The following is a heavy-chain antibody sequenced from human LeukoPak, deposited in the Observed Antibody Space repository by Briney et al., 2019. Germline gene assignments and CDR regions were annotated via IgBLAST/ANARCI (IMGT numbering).Heavy chain of an antibody. D-gene: IGHD3-9*01. V-gene: IGHV4-59*01. CDR1: GCSISRYY. CDR2: IYYSGRT. CDR3: AGGELRYFDWLLYYYYGMDV. J-gene: IGHJ6*02. Sequence: SETLSLTCTVSGCSISRYYWSWIRQPPGKGLEGMGYIYYSGRTNYNPSLKRRVTILVDPSKNQFSLKLSSVTAADTAVYYCAGGELRYFDWLLYYYYGMDVWGQGTTVTVSS.